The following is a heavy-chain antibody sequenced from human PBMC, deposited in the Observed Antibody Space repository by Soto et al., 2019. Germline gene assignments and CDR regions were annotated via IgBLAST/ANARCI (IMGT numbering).Heavy chain of an antibody. CDR1: GFSFSEYS. Sequence: GGSLRLSCAASGFSFSEYSMAWVRQAPGKGLEWVSAIRGFSPYTFYADSVKGRFTISRDNAKNSLYLQMNSLRAEDTAVYYCARDRGYDAHDYYYNAMDVWGQGTMVTVSS. D-gene: IGHD2-15*01. J-gene: IGHJ6*02. CDR3: ARDRGYDAHDYYYNAMDV. V-gene: IGHV3-21*01. CDR2: IRGFSPYT.